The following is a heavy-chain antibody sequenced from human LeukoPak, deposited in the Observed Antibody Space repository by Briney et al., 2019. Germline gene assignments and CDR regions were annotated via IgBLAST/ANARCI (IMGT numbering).Heavy chain of an antibody. Sequence: GGSLRLSCAASGFTFSSYWMSWVRQAPGKGLEWVANIKQDGREKYYVDSVKGRFTISRDNAKNSLYLQMNSLRAEDTAVYYCARDLIVLMVYAEGFDPWGQGTLVTVSS. CDR2: IKQDGREK. CDR3: ARDLIVLMVYAEGFDP. CDR1: GFTFSSYW. J-gene: IGHJ5*02. V-gene: IGHV3-7*01. D-gene: IGHD2-8*01.